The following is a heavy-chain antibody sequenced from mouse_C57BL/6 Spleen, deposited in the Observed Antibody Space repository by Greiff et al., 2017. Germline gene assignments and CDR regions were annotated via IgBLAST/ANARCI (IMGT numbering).Heavy chain of an antibody. J-gene: IGHJ1*03. Sequence: VQLQQSGPELVKPGASVKISCKASGYTFTDYYMNWVKQSHGKSLEWIGDINPNNGGTSYNQKFKGKATLTVDKSSSTAYMELRSLTSEDSAVYYCASTGTSWYFDVWGTGTTVTVSS. CDR1: GYTFTDYY. CDR3: ASTGTSWYFDV. CDR2: INPNNGGT. V-gene: IGHV1-26*01. D-gene: IGHD4-1*01.